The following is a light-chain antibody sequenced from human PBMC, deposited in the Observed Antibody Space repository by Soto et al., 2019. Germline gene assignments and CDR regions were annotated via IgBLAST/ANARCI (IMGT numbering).Light chain of an antibody. CDR2: RDGSH. V-gene: IGLV4-69*01. Sequence: QPVLTQSPSASASLGASVKLTCTLSSGHSNYAIAWHQQQPEKGPRYLNRDGSHSKGDGIPNRFSGSSSGAERYLTISSLQSEDEADYYCQTWGTGIVIFGGGTQLTVL. CDR3: QTWGTGIVI. J-gene: IGLJ2*01. CDR1: SGHSNYA.